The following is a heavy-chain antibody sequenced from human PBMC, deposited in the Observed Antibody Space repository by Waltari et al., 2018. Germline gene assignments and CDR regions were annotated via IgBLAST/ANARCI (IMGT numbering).Heavy chain of an antibody. J-gene: IGHJ4*02. CDR2: IYYSGSI. CDR1: GGSISSYY. V-gene: IGHV4-59*01. D-gene: IGHD2-8*01. CDR3: AAANLMSKPEGFDY. Sequence: QVQLQESGPGLVKPSETLSLTCTVSGGSISSYYWSWIRQPPGKGLEWIGYIYYSGSINYNPSLKSRVTISVDTSKNQFSLKLSSVTAADTAVYYCAAANLMSKPEGFDYWGQGTLVTVSS.